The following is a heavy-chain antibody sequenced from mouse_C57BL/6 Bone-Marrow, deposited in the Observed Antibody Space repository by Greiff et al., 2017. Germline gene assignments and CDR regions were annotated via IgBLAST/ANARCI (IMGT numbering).Heavy chain of an antibody. CDR2: IDPETGGT. CDR1: GYTFTDYE. V-gene: IGHV1-15*01. D-gene: IGHD2-5*01. J-gene: IGHJ2*01. CDR3: TRPPYYSNYLYYFDY. Sequence: VQLQQSGAELVRPGASVTLSCKASGYTFTDYEMHWVKQTPVHGLEWIGAIDPETGGTAYKQKFKGKAILTADKSSSTAYMELRSLTSEDSAVYYCTRPPYYSNYLYYFDYWGQGTTLTVSS.